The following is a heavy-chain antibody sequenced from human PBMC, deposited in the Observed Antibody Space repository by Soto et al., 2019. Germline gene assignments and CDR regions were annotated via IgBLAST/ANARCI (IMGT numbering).Heavy chain of an antibody. J-gene: IGHJ4*02. CDR2: INAGNGNT. D-gene: IGHD6-19*01. CDR1: GYTFTYHT. CDR3: AREGIAVAGMGDY. Sequence: QVPLVQSGAEVKKPGASVKVSCKASGYTFTYHTMHWVRQAPGQRLEWMGWINAGNGNTKYSQKFQGRVTITRDTSASTAYMELSSLRSEDTAVYYCAREGIAVAGMGDYWGQGTLVTVSS. V-gene: IGHV1-3*01.